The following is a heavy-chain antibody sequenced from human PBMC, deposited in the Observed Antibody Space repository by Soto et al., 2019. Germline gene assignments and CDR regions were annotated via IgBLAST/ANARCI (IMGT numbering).Heavy chain of an antibody. CDR2: IVVGSGNT. CDR3: AAGKYDFWSGYDY. J-gene: IGHJ4*02. Sequence: SVKVSCNASGFTFTSSTMQLVRQARGQRLEWVGWIVVGSGNTNYAQKFQGRVTITRDMSTSTAYMELSSLRSEDTAVYYCAAGKYDFWSGYDYWGQGTQVTVSS. V-gene: IGHV1-58*02. D-gene: IGHD3-3*01. CDR1: GFTFTSST.